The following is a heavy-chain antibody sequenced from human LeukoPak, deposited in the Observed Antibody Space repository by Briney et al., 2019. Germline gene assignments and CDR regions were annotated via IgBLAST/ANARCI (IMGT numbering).Heavy chain of an antibody. Sequence: PGGSLRLSCAASGFTFSSYGMHWVRQAPGKGLEWVAVIWYDGSNKYYADSVKGRFTISRDNSKNTLYLQMNSLRAEDTAVYYCARDWLYYDSSGYPSPWGQGTLVTVSS. V-gene: IGHV3-33*08. CDR2: IWYDGSNK. J-gene: IGHJ5*02. D-gene: IGHD3-22*01. CDR1: GFTFSSYG. CDR3: ARDWLYYDSSGYPSP.